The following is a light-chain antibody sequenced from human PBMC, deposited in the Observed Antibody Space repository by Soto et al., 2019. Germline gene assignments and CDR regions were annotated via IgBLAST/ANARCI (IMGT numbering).Light chain of an antibody. Sequence: QSVLTQPASVPGSPGQSITISCTGTSSDIGSYNRVSWYQQPPGTAPKLIIYEVNNRPSGVPDRFSGSKSGNTASLTISGLQAEDEADYYCNSFTTSSTYVFGTGTKLTVL. CDR1: SSDIGSYNR. V-gene: IGLV2-18*02. CDR2: EVN. CDR3: NSFTTSSTYV. J-gene: IGLJ1*01.